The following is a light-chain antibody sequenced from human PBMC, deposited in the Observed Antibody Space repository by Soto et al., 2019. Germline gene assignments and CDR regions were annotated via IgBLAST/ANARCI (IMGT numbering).Light chain of an antibody. CDR2: ANK. V-gene: IGLV1-40*01. J-gene: IGLJ1*01. Sequence: QSVLTQPPSVSGAPGQRVTISCTGSSSNIGPGYDVHWYQQLPGTAPKLLIYANKNRPAGVPDRSSASKSGTSASLAITGLQAEDEADYYCQSYDTSPSGYVFGGGTKVTVL. CDR1: SSNIGPGYD. CDR3: QSYDTSPSGYV.